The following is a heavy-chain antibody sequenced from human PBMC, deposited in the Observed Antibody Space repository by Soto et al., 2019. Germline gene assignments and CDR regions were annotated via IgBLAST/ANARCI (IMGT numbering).Heavy chain of an antibody. J-gene: IGHJ6*02. CDR3: ARSNAYYYDSSGYGAYNYYYGMDV. CDR2: INPSGGST. D-gene: IGHD3-22*01. CDR1: GYTFTSYY. Sequence: ASVKVSCKASGYTFTSYYMHWVRQAPGQGLEWMGIINPSGGSTSYAQKFQGRVTMTRDESTSTAYMELSSLRSEDTAVYYCARSNAYYYDSSGYGAYNYYYGMDVWGQGTTVTVSS. V-gene: IGHV1-46*01.